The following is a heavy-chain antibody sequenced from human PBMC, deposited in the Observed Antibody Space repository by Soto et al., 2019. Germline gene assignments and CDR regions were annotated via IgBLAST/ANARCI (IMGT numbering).Heavy chain of an antibody. V-gene: IGHV5-51*01. Sequence: PGESLKISCKGSGYSFTSYWIGWVRQMPGKGLEWMGIIYPGDSDTRYSPSFQGQVTISADKSISTAYLQWSSLKASDTAMYYCARHAFDSSGGVGYYYGMDVWGQGTTVTVSS. D-gene: IGHD6-6*01. CDR3: ARHAFDSSGGVGYYYGMDV. CDR2: IYPGDSDT. CDR1: GYSFTSYW. J-gene: IGHJ6*02.